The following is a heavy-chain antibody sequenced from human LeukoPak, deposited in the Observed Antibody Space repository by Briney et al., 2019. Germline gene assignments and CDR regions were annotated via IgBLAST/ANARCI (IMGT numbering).Heavy chain of an antibody. J-gene: IGHJ5*02. CDR3: ARVDYIPYNWFDP. D-gene: IGHD2-21*01. CDR2: IIPIFGTA. Sequence: ASVKVSCKASGGTFSSYAMSWVRQAPGQGLEWMGGIIPIFGTANYAQKFQGRVTVTTDESTSTAYMELSSLRSEDTAVYYCARVDYIPYNWFDPWGQRTLVTVSS. V-gene: IGHV1-69*05. CDR1: GGTFSSYA.